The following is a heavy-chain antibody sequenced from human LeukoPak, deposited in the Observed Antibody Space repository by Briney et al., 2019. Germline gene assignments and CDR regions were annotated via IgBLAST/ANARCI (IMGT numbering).Heavy chain of an antibody. J-gene: IGHJ4*02. Sequence: RPGGSLRLSCAASGFTFSSYAMSWVRQAPGKGLEWVSAISGSGGSTYYADSVKGRFTTSRDNSKNTLYLQMNSMRAEDTAVYYCAKDSRWFGESVYWGQGTLVTVSS. CDR2: ISGSGGST. V-gene: IGHV3-23*01. D-gene: IGHD3-10*01. CDR3: AKDSRWFGESVY. CDR1: GFTFSSYA.